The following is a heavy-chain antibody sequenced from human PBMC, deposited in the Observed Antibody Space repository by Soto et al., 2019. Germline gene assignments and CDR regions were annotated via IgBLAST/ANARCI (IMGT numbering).Heavy chain of an antibody. CDR2: MNPNNGNT. J-gene: IGHJ1*01. Sequence: QVQLVQSGAEVKKPGASVKVSCKASGYTFTSYDISWVRQATGQGLEWMGWMNPNNGNTDYAPKFQGRVTMTMNTSISTAYMELSSLRSEVTAVYYRARSPGNYYALRSYSYFRHWRQGTLVTVSS. V-gene: IGHV1-8*01. CDR3: ARSPGNYYALRSYSYFRH. CDR1: GYTFTSYD. D-gene: IGHD3-10*01.